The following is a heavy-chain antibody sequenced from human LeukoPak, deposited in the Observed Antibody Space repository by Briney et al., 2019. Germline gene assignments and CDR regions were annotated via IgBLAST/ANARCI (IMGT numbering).Heavy chain of an antibody. J-gene: IGHJ3*02. CDR3: ARVRLSGSYLFDAFDI. V-gene: IGHV7-4-1*02. CDR1: GYTFTNYY. Sequence: ASVKVSCKASGYTFTNYYMHWVRQAPGQGLEWMGWINTNTGNPTYAQGFTGRFVFSLDTSVSTAYLQISSLKAEDTAVYYCARVRLSGSYLFDAFDIWGQGTMVTVSS. CDR2: INTNTGNP. D-gene: IGHD1-26*01.